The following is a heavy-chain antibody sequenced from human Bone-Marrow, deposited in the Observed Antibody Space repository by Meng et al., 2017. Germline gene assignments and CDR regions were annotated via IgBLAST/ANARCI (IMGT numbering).Heavy chain of an antibody. V-gene: IGHV1-18*01. CDR2: ISAYNGNT. Sequence: ASVKVSCKASGYTFTSYGISWVRQAPGQGLEWMGWISAYNGNTNYAQKLQGRVTMTTDTSTSTAYMELRSLRSDDTDVYYCARDAYIQLWLGALDYWGQGTLVTVSS. CDR1: GYTFTSYG. J-gene: IGHJ4*02. D-gene: IGHD5-18*01. CDR3: ARDAYIQLWLGALDY.